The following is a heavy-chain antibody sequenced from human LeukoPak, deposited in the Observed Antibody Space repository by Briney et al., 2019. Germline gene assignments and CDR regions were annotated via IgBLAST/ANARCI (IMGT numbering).Heavy chain of an antibody. CDR2: IIPILGIA. V-gene: IGHV1-69*04. J-gene: IGHJ4*02. CDR1: VGTXSSYA. D-gene: IGHD2-15*01. Sequence: SVKVSCKASVGTXSSYASSGVRQAPGQGLEWMGSIIPILGIANCAQKFQGRVMITADKSISTVYVWLRSLRSADTAVYYCARTAHIVVVVAADFDYWGQGTLVTASS. CDR3: ARTAHIVVVVAADFDY.